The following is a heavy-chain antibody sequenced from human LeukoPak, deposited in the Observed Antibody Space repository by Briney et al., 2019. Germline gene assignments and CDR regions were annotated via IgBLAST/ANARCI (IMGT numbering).Heavy chain of an antibody. J-gene: IGHJ4*02. Sequence: GGSLRLSCEASGFTFSDSWMSWVRQAPGKGLEWVANINGDGTDKYYVDSVRGRSSISRDNAKKSVFLQIYSLRAEDTALYYCARDRGWDTFDYWGQGTLVTVSS. CDR2: INGDGTDK. V-gene: IGHV3-7*01. CDR3: ARDRGWDTFDY. D-gene: IGHD6-19*01. CDR1: GFTFSDSW.